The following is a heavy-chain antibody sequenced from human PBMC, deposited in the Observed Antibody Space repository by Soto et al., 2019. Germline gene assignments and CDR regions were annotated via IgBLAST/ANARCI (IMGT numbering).Heavy chain of an antibody. CDR2: ARNRVSGYTT. J-gene: IGHJ4*02. D-gene: IGHD2-8*01. Sequence: EVQLVQSGGGLVQPGGSLRLSCSASGVSFGDHYMDWVRQAPGKGLEWVGRARNRVSGYTTAYAASVEGRFAISRDDSKSSLYLQMSSLKVEDTAVYFCARLMGTSFDLWGQGTLVTVSS. CDR3: ARLMGTSFDL. CDR1: GVSFGDHY. V-gene: IGHV3-72*01.